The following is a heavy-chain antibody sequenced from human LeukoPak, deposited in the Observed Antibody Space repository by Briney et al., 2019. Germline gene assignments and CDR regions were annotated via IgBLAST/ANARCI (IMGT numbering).Heavy chain of an antibody. CDR3: ARVVRGSDYYYYGMDV. Sequence: ASVKVSCKASGYTFTSYGISWVRQAPGQGLEWMGRISAYNGNTNYAQKLQGRVTMTTDTSTSTAYMELRSLRSDDTAVYYCARVVRGSDYYYYGMDVWGKGTTVTVSS. V-gene: IGHV1-18*04. J-gene: IGHJ6*04. CDR1: GYTFTSYG. CDR2: ISAYNGNT. D-gene: IGHD3-10*01.